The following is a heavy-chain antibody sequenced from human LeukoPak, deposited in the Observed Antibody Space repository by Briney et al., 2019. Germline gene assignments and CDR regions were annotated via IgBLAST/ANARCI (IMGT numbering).Heavy chain of an antibody. CDR1: GGSISSYY. Sequence: SETLSLTCTVSGGSISSYYWSWIRQPPGKGLEWIGYIYYSGRTNYNPSLKSRVTISVDTSKNQFSLKLSSVTAADTAVYYCARDHYDSSGPQPWGQGTLVTVSS. CDR3: ARDHYDSSGPQP. CDR2: IYYSGRT. D-gene: IGHD3-22*01. J-gene: IGHJ4*02. V-gene: IGHV4-59*01.